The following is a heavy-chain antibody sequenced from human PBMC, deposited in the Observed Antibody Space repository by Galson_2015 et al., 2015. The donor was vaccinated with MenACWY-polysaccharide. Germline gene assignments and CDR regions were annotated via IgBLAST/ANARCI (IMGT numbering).Heavy chain of an antibody. CDR2: MNPNSGNT. CDR3: ARGGYDSSGYYYVGIDH. Sequence: SVKVSCKASGYTSTSYDINWVRQAPGQGLEWMGWMNPNSGNTGYAQKFQGRVTMTRNTSVSTAYMELSSLRSEDTAVYYCARGGYDSSGYYYVGIDHWGQGTLVTVSS. CDR1: GYTSTSYD. J-gene: IGHJ5*02. D-gene: IGHD3-22*01. V-gene: IGHV1-8*01.